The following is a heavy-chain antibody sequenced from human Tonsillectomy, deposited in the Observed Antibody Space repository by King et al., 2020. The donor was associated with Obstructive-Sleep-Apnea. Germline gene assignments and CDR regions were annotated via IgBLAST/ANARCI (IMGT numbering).Heavy chain of an antibody. Sequence: VQLVESGGGLVKPGGSLRLSCAASGFTFSDYYMSWIRQAPGKGLEWVSYISSSSSYTNYADSVKGRFTISRDNAKNSLYLQMNSLRAEDTAVYYCASDTRDYGDPSCFDYWGQGTLVTVSS. J-gene: IGHJ4*02. CDR2: ISSSSSYT. D-gene: IGHD4-17*01. CDR1: GFTFSDYY. V-gene: IGHV3-11*06. CDR3: ASDTRDYGDPSCFDY.